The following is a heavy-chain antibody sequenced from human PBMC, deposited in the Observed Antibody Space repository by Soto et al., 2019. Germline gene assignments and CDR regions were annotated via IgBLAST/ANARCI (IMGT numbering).Heavy chain of an antibody. CDR1: GYSFTSYW. D-gene: IGHD5-12*01. J-gene: IGHJ6*02. CDR3: SRHANRVEVATFKYYYYGMDV. Sequence: GESLKISCKGSGYSFTSYWIGWVRQMPGKGLEWIVFIYSGDSDTSYSPSFQGQVTISADKSISTAYLQWSSLKASVTAMYYCSRHANRVEVATFKYYYYGMDVWGQGTTVTVSS. V-gene: IGHV5-51*01. CDR2: IYSGDSDT.